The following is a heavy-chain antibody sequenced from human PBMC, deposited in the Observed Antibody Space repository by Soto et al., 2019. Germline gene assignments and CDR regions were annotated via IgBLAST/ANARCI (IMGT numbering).Heavy chain of an antibody. J-gene: IGHJ4*02. Sequence: TGGSLRLSCVGSGFGFSRYGVYWVRQAPGKGLEWVAVISNVGSDKYYADSVKGRFAISRDNSKNTVILQMDSLRPADTAVYYCFYYGSDSDYNYFDSWGQGTLVTVSS. CDR1: GFGFSRYG. CDR2: ISNVGSDK. V-gene: IGHV3-30*03. D-gene: IGHD3-10*01. CDR3: FYYGSDSDYNYFDS.